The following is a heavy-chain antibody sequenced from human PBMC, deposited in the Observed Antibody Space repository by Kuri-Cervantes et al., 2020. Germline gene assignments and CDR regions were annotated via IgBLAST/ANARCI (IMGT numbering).Heavy chain of an antibody. CDR1: GFTFSSYW. Sequence: GEFLKISCAASGFTFSSYWMSWVRQAPGKGLEWVGRIKSKTDGGTTDYAAPVKGRFTISRDDSKNTLYLQMNSLKTEDTAVYYCVREGTDIVVVPAAFAGEGAPLGYWGQGTLVTVSS. CDR3: VREGTDIVVVPAAFAGEGAPLGY. D-gene: IGHD2-2*01. V-gene: IGHV3-15*01. J-gene: IGHJ4*02. CDR2: IKSKTDGGTT.